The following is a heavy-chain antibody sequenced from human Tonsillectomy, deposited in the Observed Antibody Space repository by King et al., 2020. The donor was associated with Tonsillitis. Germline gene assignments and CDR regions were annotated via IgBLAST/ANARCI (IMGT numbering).Heavy chain of an antibody. CDR2: IYSDDSGGST. CDR3: ATSRAYTYDFHY. Sequence: QLVQSGGGLVQPGGSLRLSCAVSGFTVTSNYMSWVRQAPGKGLEWVSVIYSDDSGGSTYYADSVKDRFTISRDNSKNTLYLQMNSLRAEDTAVYYCATSRAYTYDFHYWGQGSLVTVSS. CDR1: GFTVTSNY. D-gene: IGHD5-18*01. J-gene: IGHJ4*02. V-gene: IGHV3-66*01.